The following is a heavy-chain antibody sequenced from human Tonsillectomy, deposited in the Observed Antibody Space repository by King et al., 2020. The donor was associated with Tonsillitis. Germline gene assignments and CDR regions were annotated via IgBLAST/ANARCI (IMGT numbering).Heavy chain of an antibody. V-gene: IGHV2-5*02. CDR3: ALLTAAEYFQH. J-gene: IGHJ1*01. CDR1: GFSLSTSGVG. CDR2: IYWDDDK. Sequence: TLKESGPTLVKPTQTLTLTCTFSGFSLSTSGVGVGWIRQPPGKALEWLALIYWDDDKRYSPSLKSRLTITKDTSKNQAVLTMTNMDPVDTATYYCALLTAAEYFQHWGQGTLVTVSS. D-gene: IGHD3-9*01.